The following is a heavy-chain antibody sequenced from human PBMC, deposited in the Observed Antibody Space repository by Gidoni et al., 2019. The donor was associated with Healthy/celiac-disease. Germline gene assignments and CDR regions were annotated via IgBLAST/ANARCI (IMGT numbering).Heavy chain of an antibody. CDR2: GTT. CDR3: TRAPHNWNDEGNDY. Sequence: GTTEYAASVKGRFTISRDDSKSIAYLQMNSLKTEDTAVYYCTRAPHNWNDEGNDYWGQGTLVTVSS. D-gene: IGHD1-20*01. J-gene: IGHJ4*02. V-gene: IGHV3-49*02.